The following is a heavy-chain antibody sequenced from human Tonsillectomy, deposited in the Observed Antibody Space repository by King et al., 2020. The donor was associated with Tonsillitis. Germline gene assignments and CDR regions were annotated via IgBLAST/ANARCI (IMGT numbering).Heavy chain of an antibody. Sequence: QLVQSGAEVKEPGASVKVSCKASGYTFSTYEINWVRQASGQGLEWMGWMNPNNANTGYAQKFQGRVTMTRDTSISTAYMELSSLRSEDTAVYYCARFLPRLAMIEHWSGHSDSCGEGTLVTLPS. CDR2: MNPNNANT. CDR3: ARFLPRLAMIEHWSGHSDS. CDR1: GYTFSTYE. J-gene: IGHJ4*02. V-gene: IGHV1-8*01. D-gene: IGHD2-2*01.